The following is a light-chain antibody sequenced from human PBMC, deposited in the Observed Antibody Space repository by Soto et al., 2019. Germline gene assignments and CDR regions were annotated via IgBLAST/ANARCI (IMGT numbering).Light chain of an antibody. Sequence: QAAQPHPASVSGPPGHSITISSPGTSSDSVIYNYVSWYQQYPGKAPKVLIYEVTNRPSAISNRFSGSKSGNTASLTISGLQADDEADYYCSSYTINSSLLYVFGTGTKGTVL. CDR3: SSYTINSSLLYV. CDR1: SSDSVIYNY. CDR2: EVT. V-gene: IGLV2-14*01. J-gene: IGLJ1*01.